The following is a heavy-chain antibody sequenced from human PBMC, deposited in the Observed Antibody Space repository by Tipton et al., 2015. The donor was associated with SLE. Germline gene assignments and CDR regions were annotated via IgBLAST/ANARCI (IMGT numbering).Heavy chain of an antibody. Sequence: SLRLSCAASAFSVSAYHMTWVRQAPGKGLEWVSVSYFGGGTDYADSVKGRFTVSRDRSENTVYLQMNSLRVEDTAIYYCASLERYSGYDWLFDYWGQGTLVTVSS. J-gene: IGHJ4*02. CDR3: ASLERYSGYDWLFDY. V-gene: IGHV3-53*01. CDR1: AFSVSAYH. D-gene: IGHD5-12*01. CDR2: SYFGGGT.